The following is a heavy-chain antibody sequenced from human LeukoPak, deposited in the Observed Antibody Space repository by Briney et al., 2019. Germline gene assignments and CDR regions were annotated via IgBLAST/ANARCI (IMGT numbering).Heavy chain of an antibody. V-gene: IGHV4-39*01. Sequence: PSETLSLTCTVSGASISTTNYYWGWIRQPPGKGLEWIGSIYHSGSTYYNPSLKSRVTISVETSKNQFSLNLRSVTAADTAVYYCARHDGGYDWGPYQSWGQGALVAVSS. CDR2: IYHSGST. D-gene: IGHD5-12*01. CDR1: GASISTTNYY. J-gene: IGHJ5*02. CDR3: ARHDGGYDWGPYQS.